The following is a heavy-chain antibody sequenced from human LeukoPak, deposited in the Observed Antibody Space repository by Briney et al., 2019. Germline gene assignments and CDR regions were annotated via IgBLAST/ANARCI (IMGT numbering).Heavy chain of an antibody. CDR2: ISSSSSTI. Sequence: PGGSLRLSCAASGFTFSSYSMNWVRQAPGKGLEWVSYISSSSSTIYYADSVKGRFTISRDNAKNSLCLQMNSLRAEDTAVYYCARDRGYYYVDLYDYWGQGTLVTVSS. V-gene: IGHV3-48*01. D-gene: IGHD3-22*01. CDR1: GFTFSSYS. CDR3: ARDRGYYYVDLYDY. J-gene: IGHJ4*02.